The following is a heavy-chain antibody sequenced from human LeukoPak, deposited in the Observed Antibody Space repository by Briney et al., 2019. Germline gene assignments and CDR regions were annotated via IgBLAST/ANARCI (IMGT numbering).Heavy chain of an antibody. CDR1: GGSISSPSYS. CDR3: ASAIAGAGGEYFQY. J-gene: IGHJ1*01. Sequence: SETLSLTCTVSGGSISSPSYSWGWIRQPPGKGLEWIASIYYSGRTYYNPSLKSRITISVDTSRNQFSLKLTSVTATDTSFYYCASAIAGAGGEYFQYWGQGSLLTVSS. D-gene: IGHD6-19*01. CDR2: IYYSGRT. V-gene: IGHV4-39*01.